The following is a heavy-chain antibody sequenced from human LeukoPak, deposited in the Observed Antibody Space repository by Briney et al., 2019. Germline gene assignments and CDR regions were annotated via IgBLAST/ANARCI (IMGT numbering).Heavy chain of an antibody. J-gene: IGHJ3*02. V-gene: IGHV4-59*01. CDR3: ARAGSGAIFGVVIIDDAFDI. CDR1: GGSISSYY. CDR2: IYYSGST. Sequence: SETLSLTCTVSGGSISSYYWGWIRQPPGKGLEWIGYIYYSGSTNYNPSLKSRVTISVDTSKNQFSLKLSSVTAADTAVYYCARAGSGAIFGVVIIDDAFDIWGQGTMVTVSS. D-gene: IGHD3-3*01.